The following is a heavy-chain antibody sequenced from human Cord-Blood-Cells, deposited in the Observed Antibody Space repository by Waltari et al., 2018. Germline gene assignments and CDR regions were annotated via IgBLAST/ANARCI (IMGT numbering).Heavy chain of an antibody. CDR2: IIPICGTA. CDR3: ARDQGGAARDAFDI. Sequence: QVQLVQSGAEVKKPGSSVKVSCKASGGTFSSYALSWVRQAPGQGLEWMGGIIPICGTANYAQKFQGRVTITADESTSTAYMELSSLRSEDTAVYYCARDQGGAARDAFDIWGQGTMVTVSS. D-gene: IGHD6-6*01. V-gene: IGHV1-69*01. CDR1: GGTFSSYA. J-gene: IGHJ3*02.